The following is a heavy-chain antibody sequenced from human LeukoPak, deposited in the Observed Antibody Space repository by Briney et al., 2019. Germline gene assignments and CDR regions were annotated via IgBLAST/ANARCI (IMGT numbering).Heavy chain of an antibody. Sequence: GGSLRLSCAASGITFSNYVMSWVRQAPGKGLEWVSAISGGGRNTYYAASVKGRFTISRDNSKNMLHLQMNSLRAEDTAVYYCAKDRTSMVTTGLDYWGQGTPVTVSS. CDR2: ISGGGRNT. D-gene: IGHD4-17*01. CDR1: GITFSNYV. J-gene: IGHJ4*02. CDR3: AKDRTSMVTTGLDY. V-gene: IGHV3-23*01.